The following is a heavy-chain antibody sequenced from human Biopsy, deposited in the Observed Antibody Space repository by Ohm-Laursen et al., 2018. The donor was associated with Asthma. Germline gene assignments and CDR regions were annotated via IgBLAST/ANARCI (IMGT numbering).Heavy chain of an antibody. CDR2: IHTNTGNP. D-gene: IGHD3/OR15-3a*01. CDR1: GYNFIRHS. V-gene: IGHV7-4-1*02. Sequence: SVKVSCKASGYNFIRHSLSWVRQAPGQGPEWMGWIHTNTGNPTYAHGFTGRYVFSLDTSVSTAYLQISRLKSEDTVVYYCARVQRDFSTGYFTFDNWGQGTLVTVSS. J-gene: IGHJ4*02. CDR3: ARVQRDFSTGYFTFDN.